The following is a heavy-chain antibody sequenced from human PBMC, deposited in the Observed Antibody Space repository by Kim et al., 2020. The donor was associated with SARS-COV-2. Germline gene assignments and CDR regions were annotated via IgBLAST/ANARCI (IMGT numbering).Heavy chain of an antibody. CDR3: AKDPSYCSSTSCSNY. V-gene: IGHV3-23*01. D-gene: IGHD2-2*01. J-gene: IGHJ4*02. Sequence: DSVKGRFTISRDNSKNTLYLQMNSLRAEDTAVYYCAKDPSYCSSTSCSNYWGQGTLVTVSS.